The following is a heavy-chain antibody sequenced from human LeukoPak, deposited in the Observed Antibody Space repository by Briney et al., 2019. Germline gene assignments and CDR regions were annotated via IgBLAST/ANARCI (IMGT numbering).Heavy chain of an antibody. V-gene: IGHV3-7*03. D-gene: IGHD4-23*01. J-gene: IGHJ4*02. Sequence: GGSLRLSCAASGFTFRNYWMTWVRQAPGKGLEWVANINQEGNDKYYVDSVKGRFTISRDNTKNSLFRQMNSLRAEDTAVYYCVVTRTRGDHWGQGTLVTVSS. CDR1: GFTFRNYW. CDR2: INQEGNDK. CDR3: VVTRTRGDH.